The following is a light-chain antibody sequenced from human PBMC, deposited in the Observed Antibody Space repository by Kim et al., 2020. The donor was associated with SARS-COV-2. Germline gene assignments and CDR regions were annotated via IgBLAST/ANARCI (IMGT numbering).Light chain of an antibody. V-gene: IGLV3-19*01. CDR1: RLRSNY. CDR2: GEN. CDR3: HCRESSGNNHV. J-gene: IGLJ1*01. Sequence: AVGEKVRSTCQGDRLRSNYESGYQQKPGQAPVLRIYGENDRNSGIPDRFSGSSSGKTDSLTITGAKAEDENDDDCHCRESSGNNHVFGTGTKVTVL.